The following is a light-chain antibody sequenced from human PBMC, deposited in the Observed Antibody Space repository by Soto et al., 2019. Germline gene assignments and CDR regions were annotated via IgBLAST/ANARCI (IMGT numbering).Light chain of an antibody. V-gene: IGKV3-20*01. J-gene: IGKJ1*01. CDR3: QQYSRSPRT. CDR1: QSVTSNY. CDR2: GAS. Sequence: EIVLTQSPGTLSLSPGERATLSCRASQSVTSNYLAWYQQKPGQAPRLLIYGASNRATGIPDRFSGSGSETDFTLTISRLEPGDFAVYYCQQYSRSPRTFGQGTKVDIK.